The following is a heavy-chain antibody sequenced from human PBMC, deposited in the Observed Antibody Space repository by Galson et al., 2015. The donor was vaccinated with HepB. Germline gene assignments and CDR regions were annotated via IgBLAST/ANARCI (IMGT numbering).Heavy chain of an antibody. J-gene: IGHJ5*02. D-gene: IGHD1-7*01. V-gene: IGHV1-69*06. CDR1: GGTFNSYA. CDR3: ARDRSGTGPNWFDP. CDR2: IIPIFATA. Sequence: SVKVSCKASGGTFNSYAISWVRQAPGQGLEWMGGIIPIFATANYAQKFQGRVTITADKSTSTVYMALSSLRSDDTAVYYCARDRSGTGPNWFDPWGQGTLVTVSS.